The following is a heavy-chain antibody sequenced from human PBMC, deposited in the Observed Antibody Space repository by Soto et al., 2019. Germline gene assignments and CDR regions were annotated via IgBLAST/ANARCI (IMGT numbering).Heavy chain of an antibody. CDR1: GFTFSSYR. CDR3: AEDYYCSGCSCGLDY. CDR2: ISYDGSNK. V-gene: IGHV3-30*18. J-gene: IGHJ4*02. D-gene: IGHD2-15*01. Sequence: QVQLGETGGGVVQPGRSPRLSCAASGFTFSSYRMHWVRQAPRKGLEWVAVISYDGSNKYYADSVKGLFTISRDNSKNSLYLEMNSLRAEDTAVYYCAEDYYCSGCSCGLDYWGQGTLVTVFS.